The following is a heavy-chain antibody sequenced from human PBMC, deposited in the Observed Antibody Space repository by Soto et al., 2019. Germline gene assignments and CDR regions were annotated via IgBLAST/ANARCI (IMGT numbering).Heavy chain of an antibody. CDR1: GFTFSSYS. D-gene: IGHD6-19*01. J-gene: IGHJ5*01. CDR2: ISSSSSYI. V-gene: IGHV3-21*01. CDR3: ESVYSSGWGDWFDS. Sequence: EVQLVESGGGLVKPGGSLRLSCAASGFTFSSYSMNWVRQAPVQWLEWVSSISSSSSYIYYSDSVKGRLTISRYNAKHSLYLEMNSLGAEETAVYYCESVYSSGWGDWFDSWGQVTLVTVYS.